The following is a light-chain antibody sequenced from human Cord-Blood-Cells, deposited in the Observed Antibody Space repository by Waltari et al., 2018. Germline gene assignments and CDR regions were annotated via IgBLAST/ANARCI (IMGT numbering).Light chain of an antibody. CDR1: SRYFGGSNY. CDR3: SSYTSSSTYV. J-gene: IGLJ1*01. CDR2: EVS. Sequence: QSARTQTASVAGPPGQSLTISCTGTSRYFGGSNYVSWYQQHPGKAPKLMIYEVSNRPSGVSKRFSGSKSGNTASLTISGLQAEDEADYYCSSYTSSSTYVFGTGTKVTVL. V-gene: IGLV2-14*01.